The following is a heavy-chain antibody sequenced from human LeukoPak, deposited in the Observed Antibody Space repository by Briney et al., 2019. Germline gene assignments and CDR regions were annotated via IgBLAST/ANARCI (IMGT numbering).Heavy chain of an antibody. CDR1: GFTFSSYS. CDR3: ARDPGCSGGSCPVARYYYGMDV. CDR2: ISSSSSTI. D-gene: IGHD2-15*01. J-gene: IGHJ6*02. Sequence: GGSLRLSCAASGFTFSSYSMNWVRQAPGKGLEWVSYISSSSSTIYYADSVKGRLTISRDNAKNSLYLQMNSLRAEDTAVYYCARDPGCSGGSCPVARYYYGMDVWGQGTTVTVSS. V-gene: IGHV3-48*01.